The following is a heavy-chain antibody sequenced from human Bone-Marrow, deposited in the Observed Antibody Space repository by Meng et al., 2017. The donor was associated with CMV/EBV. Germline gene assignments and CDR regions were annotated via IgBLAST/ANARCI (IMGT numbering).Heavy chain of an antibody. J-gene: IGHJ4*02. CDR2: ISSSGSTI. CDR1: FSDYY. V-gene: IGHV3-11*01. CDR3: ARVSSYYDFWSGYYSEYFDY. D-gene: IGHD3-3*01. Sequence: FSDYYMSWIRQATGKGLEWVSYISSSGSTIYYADSVKGRFTISRDNAKNSLYLQMNSLRAEDTAVYYCARVSSYYDFWSGYYSEYFDYWGQGTLVTVSS.